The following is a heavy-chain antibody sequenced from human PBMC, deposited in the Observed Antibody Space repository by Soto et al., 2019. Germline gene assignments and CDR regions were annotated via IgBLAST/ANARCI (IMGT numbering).Heavy chain of an antibody. J-gene: IGHJ4*02. CDR2: ISYDGSNK. D-gene: IGHD6-19*01. V-gene: IGHV3-30-3*01. CDR3: ARDLRLGVSVSGWGLDY. CDR1: GFTFSSYA. Sequence: QVQLVESGGGVVQPGRSLRLSCAASGFTFSSYAMHWVRQAPGKGLEWVAVISYDGSNKYYADSVKGRFTISRDNSKNTLYLQMNSLRAEDTAVYYCARDLRLGVSVSGWGLDYWGQGTLVTVSS.